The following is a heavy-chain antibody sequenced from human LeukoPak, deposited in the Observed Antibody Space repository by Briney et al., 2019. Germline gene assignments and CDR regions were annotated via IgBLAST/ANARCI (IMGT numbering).Heavy chain of an antibody. V-gene: IGHV3-30*18. D-gene: IGHD5-18*01. CDR1: GFTFSSYG. CDR2: ISYDGSNK. J-gene: IGHJ4*02. CDR3: AKEGGAYSYGFYYFDN. Sequence: GRSLRLSCAASGFTFSSYGMHWVRQAPGKGLEWVAVISYDGSNKYYADSVKGRFAISRDNSKNTLYLQMNSLRAEDTAVYYCAKEGGAYSYGFYYFDNWGQGTLVTVSS.